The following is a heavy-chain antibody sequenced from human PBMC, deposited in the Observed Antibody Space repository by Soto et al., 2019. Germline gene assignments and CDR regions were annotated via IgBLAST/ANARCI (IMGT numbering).Heavy chain of an antibody. CDR2: ISFDGSNQ. J-gene: IGHJ6*02. CDR3: ARERSSGYYPHYDMDV. Sequence: QVQLVESGGGVVQPGRSPRLSCGASKFTFSSYPMHWVRQAPGKGLEWVALISFDGSNQYYADSVKGRFTISRDNSRNTLYLQMNSLRAGDTAVYFCARERSSGYYPHYDMDVWGQGTTVTVSS. CDR1: KFTFSSYP. D-gene: IGHD3-22*01. V-gene: IGHV3-30-3*01.